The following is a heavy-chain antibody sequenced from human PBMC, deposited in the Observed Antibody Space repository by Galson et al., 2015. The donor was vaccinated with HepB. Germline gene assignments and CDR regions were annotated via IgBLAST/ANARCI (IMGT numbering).Heavy chain of an antibody. J-gene: IGHJ6*02. CDR1: GYSFTSYW. CDR2: IDPSDSYT. Sequence: QSGAEVKKPGESLRISCKGSGYSFTSYWISWVRQMPGKGLEWMGRIDPSDSYTNYSPSFQGHVTISADKSISTAYLQWSSLKASDTAMYYCARRLVAVAGTHYYYGMDVWGQGTTVTVSS. D-gene: IGHD6-19*01. CDR3: ARRLVAVAGTHYYYGMDV. V-gene: IGHV5-10-1*01.